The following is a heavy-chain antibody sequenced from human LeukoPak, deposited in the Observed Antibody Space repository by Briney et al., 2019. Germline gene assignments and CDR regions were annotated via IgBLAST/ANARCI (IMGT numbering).Heavy chain of an antibody. D-gene: IGHD5-12*01. CDR2: IYYTGGT. Sequence: PSETLSLTCTISGGSISSYYWSWIRQPPGKGLEWIGYIYYTGGTNHNPSLKSRVAISVDTSKNQFSLKLSSVTAADMAVYYCARVVYSGNDFRGAMDVWGKGTTVTVSS. V-gene: IGHV4-59*01. CDR1: GGSISSYY. CDR3: ARVVYSGNDFRGAMDV. J-gene: IGHJ6*03.